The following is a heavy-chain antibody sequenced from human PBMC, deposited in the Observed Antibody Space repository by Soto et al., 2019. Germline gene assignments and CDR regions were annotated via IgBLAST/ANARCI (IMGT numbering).Heavy chain of an antibody. Sequence: QVQLVQSGAEVKKPGASVKVSCKASGYTFTSYGIAWVRQAPGQGLEWMGWINTYGGNTNYAQEFQGRVTMTTDTSTSTAYMELRSLRSDDTAVYYCARVRLTMIVVPFGVLWGQGTLVTVSS. CDR2: INTYGGNT. V-gene: IGHV1-18*04. CDR3: ARVRLTMIVVPFGVL. CDR1: GYTFTSYG. J-gene: IGHJ4*02. D-gene: IGHD3-22*01.